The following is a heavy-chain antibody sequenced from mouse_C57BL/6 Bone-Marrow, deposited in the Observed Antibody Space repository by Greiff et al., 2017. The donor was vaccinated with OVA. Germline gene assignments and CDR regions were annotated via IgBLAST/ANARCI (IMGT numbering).Heavy chain of an antibody. Sequence: EVKLVESEGGLVQPGSSMKLSCTASGFTFSDYYMAWVRQVPEKGLEWVANINYDGSSTYYLDSLKSRFIISRDNAKNILYLQMSSLKSEDTATYYCARAALRYDYDLGIVAYWGQGTLVTVSA. CDR3: ARAALRYDYDLGIVAY. D-gene: IGHD2-4*01. CDR1: GFTFSDYY. V-gene: IGHV5-16*01. CDR2: INYDGSST. J-gene: IGHJ3*01.